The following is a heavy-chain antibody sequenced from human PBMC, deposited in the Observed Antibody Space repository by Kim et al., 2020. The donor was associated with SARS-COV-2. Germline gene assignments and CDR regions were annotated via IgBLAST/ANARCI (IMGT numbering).Heavy chain of an antibody. CDR3: ARSLFYDSIRPFDP. Sequence: SETLSLTCAVSGGSISSSNWWSWVRQPPGKGLEWIGEIYHSGSTNYNPSLKSRVTISVDKSKNQFSLKLSSVTAADTAVYYCARSLFYDSIRPFDPWGQGTLVTVSS. D-gene: IGHD3-22*01. CDR1: GGSISSSNW. J-gene: IGHJ5*02. V-gene: IGHV4-4*02. CDR2: IYHSGST.